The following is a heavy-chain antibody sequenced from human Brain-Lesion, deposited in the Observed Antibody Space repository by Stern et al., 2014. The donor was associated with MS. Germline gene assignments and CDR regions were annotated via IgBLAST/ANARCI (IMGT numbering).Heavy chain of an antibody. J-gene: IGHJ5*01. V-gene: IGHV3-74*02. Sequence: EVQLVESGGGLVQPGGSLRLSCAASGFTFSNYWMHWVRQAPGKGLVWVSRVNNDGRRTSYADSVKGRFTSSRDNAKNPLYLQMNSLRVEDTAIYYCARGERWFDSWGQGTLVTVSS. D-gene: IGHD3-10*01. CDR3: ARGERWFDS. CDR1: GFTFSNYW. CDR2: VNNDGRRT.